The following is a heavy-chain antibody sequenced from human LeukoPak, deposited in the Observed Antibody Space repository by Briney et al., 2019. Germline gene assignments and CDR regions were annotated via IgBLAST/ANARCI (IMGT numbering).Heavy chain of an antibody. CDR3: AREVDADYYDSSSPGY. D-gene: IGHD3-22*01. V-gene: IGHV3-30-3*01. CDR2: ISYDGSNK. CDR1: GFTFSSYA. Sequence: GGSLRLSCAASGFTFSSYAMHWVRQAPGKGLEWVAVISYDGSNKYYADSVKGRFTISRDNSKNTLYLQMNSLRAEDTAVYYCAREVDADYYDSSSPGYWGQGTLVTVSS. J-gene: IGHJ4*02.